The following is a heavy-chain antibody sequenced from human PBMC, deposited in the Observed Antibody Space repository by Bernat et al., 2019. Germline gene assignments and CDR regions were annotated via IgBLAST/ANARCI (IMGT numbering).Heavy chain of an antibody. CDR1: GYTFTSNG. V-gene: IGHV1-18*01. J-gene: IGHJ6*02. D-gene: IGHD6-13*01. CDR3: ARDGTAGAAGTFDYYGMDV. CDR2: ISGYNGQT. Sequence: QVQLVQSGAEVKKPGASVKVSCKASGYTFTSNGISWVRQAPGHGLEWMGWISGYNGQTNYAQKLQGKGTMTTDTSTGTAYMELRSLRADDTAVYYCARDGTAGAAGTFDYYGMDVWGQGTTVTVSS.